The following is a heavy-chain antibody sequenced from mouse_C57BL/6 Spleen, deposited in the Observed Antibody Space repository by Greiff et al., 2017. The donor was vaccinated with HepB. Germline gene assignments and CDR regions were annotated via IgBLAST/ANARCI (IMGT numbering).Heavy chain of an antibody. D-gene: IGHD1-1*02. J-gene: IGHJ2*01. CDR1: GYTFTSYW. CDR3: ARLAQDGAY. CDR2: IYPSDSET. V-gene: IGHV1-61*01. Sequence: QVQLKQPGAELVRPGSSVKLSCKASGYTFTSYWMDWVKQRPGQGLEWIGNIYPSDSETHYNQKFKDKATLTVDKSSSTAYMQLSSLTSEDSAVYYCARLAQDGAYWGQGTTLTVSS.